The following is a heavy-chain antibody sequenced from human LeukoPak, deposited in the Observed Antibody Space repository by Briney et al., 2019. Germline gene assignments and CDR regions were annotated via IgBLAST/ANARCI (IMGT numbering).Heavy chain of an antibody. CDR2: IYYSGST. J-gene: IGHJ4*02. Sequence: SETLSLTCTVSGGSISSYYWSWIRQPPGKGLEWIGYIYYSGSTNYNPSLKSRVTISVDTSKNQFSLKLSSVSAADTAVYYCARSVGEKTPFDCWGQGTLVTVSS. D-gene: IGHD3-10*01. CDR3: ARSVGEKTPFDC. CDR1: GGSISSYY. V-gene: IGHV4-59*01.